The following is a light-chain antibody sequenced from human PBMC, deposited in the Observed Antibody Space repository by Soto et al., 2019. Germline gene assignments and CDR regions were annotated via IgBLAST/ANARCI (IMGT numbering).Light chain of an antibody. J-gene: IGLJ2*01. CDR3: SSYTTRSTVV. V-gene: IGLV2-14*01. CDR1: SSDVGGYNY. CDR2: DVY. Sequence: QSALTQPASVSGSPGQSITISCTGTSSDVGGYNYVSWFQQHPGKAPNLMIYDVYRRPSGVSYRFSGSKSGNTASLTISGLQDDDEADYYCSSYTTRSTVVFGAGTKLTVL.